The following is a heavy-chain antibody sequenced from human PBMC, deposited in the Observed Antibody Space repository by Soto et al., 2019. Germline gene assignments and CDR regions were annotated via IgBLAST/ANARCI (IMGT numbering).Heavy chain of an antibody. J-gene: IGHJ6*02. CDR1: GYTFTNSG. CDR3: AXDQGXTTXXXXSXYYYGMDV. V-gene: IGHV1-18*01. D-gene: IGHD1-1*01. Sequence: QVQLVQSGAEVKKPGASVKVSCKASGYTFTNSGISWVRQAPGQGLEWMGWISTDNGNTNYAQHLQGRVSMTTDTXXXXXXMXLRXXRSDXXXXXXXAXDQGXTTXXXXSXYYYGMDVWGQGTTVTVSS. CDR2: ISTDNGNT.